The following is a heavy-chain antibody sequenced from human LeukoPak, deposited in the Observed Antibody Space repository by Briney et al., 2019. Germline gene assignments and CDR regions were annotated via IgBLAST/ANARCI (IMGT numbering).Heavy chain of an antibody. CDR3: ARDLLGIAVAGPDLYYFDY. Sequence: ASVKVSCKASGYTFTGYYMHWVRQAPGQGLEWMGWINPNSGGTNHAQKFQGRVTMTRDTSISTAYMELSRLRSDDTAVYYCARDLLGIAVAGPDLYYFDYWGQGTLVTVSS. D-gene: IGHD6-19*01. CDR2: INPNSGGT. J-gene: IGHJ4*02. CDR1: GYTFTGYY. V-gene: IGHV1-2*02.